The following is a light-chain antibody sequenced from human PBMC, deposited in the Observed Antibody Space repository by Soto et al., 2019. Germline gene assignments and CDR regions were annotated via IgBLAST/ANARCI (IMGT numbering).Light chain of an antibody. CDR3: QQYSSLWT. CDR2: GAS. J-gene: IGKJ1*01. CDR1: QSVSNNY. V-gene: IGKV3-20*01. Sequence: EIVLTQSPGTLSLSPGERATLSCRTSQSVSNNYLAWYQQKPGQAPRLLIYGASSRATGIPDRFSGSGSGTDFTLSISRLEPEDFAVYYCQQYSSLWTFGQGTEVDIK.